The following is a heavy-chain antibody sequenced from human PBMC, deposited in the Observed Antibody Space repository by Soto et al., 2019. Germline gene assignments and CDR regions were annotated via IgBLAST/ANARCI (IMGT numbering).Heavy chain of an antibody. J-gene: IGHJ4*02. V-gene: IGHV3-23*01. Sequence: GGSLRLSCAASGFTFSSYAMSWVRQAPGKGLEWVSAISGSGGSTYYADSVKGRFTISRDNSEDTLYLQMNNLRAEDTAVYYCAREKSVLAAIGDYWGQGTRVTVSS. CDR3: AREKSVLAAIGDY. D-gene: IGHD2-15*01. CDR1: GFTFSSYA. CDR2: ISGSGGST.